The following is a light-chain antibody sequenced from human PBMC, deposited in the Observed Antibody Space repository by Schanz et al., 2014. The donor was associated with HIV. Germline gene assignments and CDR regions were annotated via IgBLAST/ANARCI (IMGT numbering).Light chain of an antibody. CDR3: QSYDSSLSGVV. CDR2: GDS. Sequence: QSVLTQPPSVSGAPGQRVTISCTGNNSNIGAGYDVHWYQQLPGTAPKLLIYGDSNRPSGVPDRFSGSKSGTSASLAITGLQAEDEADYYCQSYDSSLSGVVFGGGTKL. CDR1: NSNIGAGYD. J-gene: IGLJ2*01. V-gene: IGLV1-40*01.